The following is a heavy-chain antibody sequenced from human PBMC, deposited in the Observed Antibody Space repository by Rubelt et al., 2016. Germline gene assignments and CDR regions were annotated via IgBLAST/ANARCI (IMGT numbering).Heavy chain of an antibody. Sequence: SWIRQAPGKGLEWVSSISSSSSYIYYADSVKGRFTISRDNAKNSLYLQMNSLRAEDTAVYYCARALAYGSGIPFQDSDYWGQGTLVTVSS. CDR3: ARALAYGSGIPFQDSDY. CDR2: ISSSSSYI. D-gene: IGHD3-10*01. J-gene: IGHJ4*02. V-gene: IGHV3-21*01.